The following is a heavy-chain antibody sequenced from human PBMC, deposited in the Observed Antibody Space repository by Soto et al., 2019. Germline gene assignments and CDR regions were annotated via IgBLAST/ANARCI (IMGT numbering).Heavy chain of an antibody. D-gene: IGHD1-1*01. CDR2: ILNDGSED. CDR1: GFTFSNYG. CDR3: VRDDDFGPNALDL. V-gene: IGHV3-33*01. Sequence: QMQLVESGGGVVQPGRSLRLSCAASGFTFSNYGMHWVRQAPGKGLEWVSLILNDGSEDFYRDSVKGRFTISRDNSRNSLYLQMHRLRDDDTALYYFVRDDDFGPNALDLWGQGTMVSVSS. J-gene: IGHJ3*01.